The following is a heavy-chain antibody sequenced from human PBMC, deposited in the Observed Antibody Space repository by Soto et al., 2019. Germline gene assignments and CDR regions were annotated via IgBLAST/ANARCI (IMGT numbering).Heavy chain of an antibody. Sequence: QVQLVQSGAEVKKPGSSVKVSCKASGGTFSTSAISWVRQAPGQGLEWVGGIMPVFPTPDYAQNFQGRVTITADESTTTAYLELTSLKADDTAVYYCARDKDRLQLGGNYYYIWDVWGQGTAITVSS. J-gene: IGHJ6*02. CDR3: ARDKDRLQLGGNYYYIWDV. CDR1: GGTFSTSA. CDR2: IMPVFPTP. V-gene: IGHV1-69*12. D-gene: IGHD1-1*01.